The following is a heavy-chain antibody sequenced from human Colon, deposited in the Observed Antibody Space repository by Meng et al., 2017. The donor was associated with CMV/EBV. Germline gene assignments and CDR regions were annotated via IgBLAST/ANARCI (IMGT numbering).Heavy chain of an antibody. V-gene: IGHV3-21*01. Sequence: GGSLRLSCAASGFTFSSYSMNWVRQAPGKGLEWVSSISSSSSYIYYADSAKGRFTISRDNAKNSLYLQMNSLRAEDTAVYYCARGLWFGELLGGYYYGMDVWGQGTTVTVSS. CDR2: ISSSSSYI. J-gene: IGHJ6*02. CDR3: ARGLWFGELLGGYYYGMDV. D-gene: IGHD3-10*01. CDR1: GFTFSSYS.